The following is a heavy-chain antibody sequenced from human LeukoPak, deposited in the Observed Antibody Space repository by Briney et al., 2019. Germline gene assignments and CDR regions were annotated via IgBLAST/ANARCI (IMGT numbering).Heavy chain of an antibody. V-gene: IGHV4-59*01. CDR1: GGSISSYY. CDR3: ARTSLDCSGGSCSPAFDY. D-gene: IGHD2-15*01. J-gene: IGHJ4*02. Sequence: SETLSLTCTVSGGSISSYYWSWIRLPPGKGLEWIGYIYYSGTSNYNPSLKSRVTISVDTSKTQFSLRLNSVTAADTAVYYCARTSLDCSGGSCSPAFDYWGQGTLVTVSS. CDR2: IYYSGTS.